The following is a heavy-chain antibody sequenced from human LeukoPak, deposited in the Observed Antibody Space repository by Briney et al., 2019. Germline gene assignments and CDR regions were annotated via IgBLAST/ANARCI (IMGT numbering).Heavy chain of an antibody. CDR3: ARHTSASELDY. D-gene: IGHD3-3*01. CDR2: IYYSGRT. J-gene: IGHJ4*02. CDR1: GGSISSSVYY. Sequence: SETLSLTCTVSGGSISSSVYYWGWIRQPPGKGLEWIGSIYYSGRTDYNPSLKSRVTISVDTSENHFSLKMNSVTAADTAVYYCARHTSASELDYWGQGTLVTVSS. V-gene: IGHV4-39*01.